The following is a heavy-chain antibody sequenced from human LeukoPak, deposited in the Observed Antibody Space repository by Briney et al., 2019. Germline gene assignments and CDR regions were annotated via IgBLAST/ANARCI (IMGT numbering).Heavy chain of an antibody. CDR1: GGSISSGGYY. D-gene: IGHD5-24*01. CDR3: ARGGPSRDGYNFAFDI. J-gene: IGHJ3*02. CDR2: IYYSGST. V-gene: IGHV4-31*03. Sequence: SETLSLTCTVSGGSISSGGYYWSWIRQHPGKGLEWIGYIYYSGSTYYNPSLKSRVTISVDTSKNQFSLKLSSVTAADTAVYYCARGGPSRDGYNFAFDIWGQGTMVTVSS.